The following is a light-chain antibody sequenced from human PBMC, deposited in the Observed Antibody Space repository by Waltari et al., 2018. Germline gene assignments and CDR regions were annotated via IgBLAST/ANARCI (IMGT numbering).Light chain of an antibody. CDR2: AAS. Sequence: DIQMTQSPSSVSASVGDRAPITCRASQNINNYLNWFQQKPGKAPKFLIYAASNLQSGVPSRFSGSGSGTDFTLTINSLQPEDFATYYCQQIYSSSWTFGQGTKVDLK. CDR1: QNINNY. CDR3: QQIYSSSWT. V-gene: IGKV1-39*01. J-gene: IGKJ1*01.